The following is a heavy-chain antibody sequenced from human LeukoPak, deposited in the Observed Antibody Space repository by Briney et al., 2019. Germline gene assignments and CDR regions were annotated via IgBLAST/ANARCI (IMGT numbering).Heavy chain of an antibody. Sequence: SETLSLTCAVYGGSFSGYYWSWIRQPPGKGLEWIGSIFYSGSTFYNSSLKSRVTLSVDTSKNQFSLKLSSVTAADTAMYYCATPVTSHLRFDPWGQGTLVTVSS. CDR3: ATPVTSHLRFDP. D-gene: IGHD4-17*01. J-gene: IGHJ5*02. CDR2: IFYSGST. CDR1: GGSFSGYY. V-gene: IGHV4-34*12.